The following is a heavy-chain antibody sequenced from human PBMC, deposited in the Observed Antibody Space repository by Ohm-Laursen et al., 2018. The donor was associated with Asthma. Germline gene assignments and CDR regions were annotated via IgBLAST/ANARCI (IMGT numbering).Heavy chain of an antibody. D-gene: IGHD4-11*01. CDR3: AREMADYSNYYYGMDV. Sequence: SLRLSCSASGFTFSSYAMSWVRQAPGKGLEWVSAISGSGGSTYYADSVKGRFTISRDNSKNTLYLQMNSLRAEDTAVYYCAREMADYSNYYYGMDVWGQGTTVTVSS. V-gene: IGHV3-23*01. CDR2: ISGSGGST. CDR1: GFTFSSYA. J-gene: IGHJ6*02.